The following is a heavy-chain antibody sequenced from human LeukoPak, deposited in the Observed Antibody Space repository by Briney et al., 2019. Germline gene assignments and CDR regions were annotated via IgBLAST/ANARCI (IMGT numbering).Heavy chain of an antibody. D-gene: IGHD3-10*01. J-gene: IGHJ4*02. V-gene: IGHV4-39*07. Sequence: PSGTLSLTCTVSGGSISSSSYYWGWIRQPPGKGLEWIGSIYYSGSTYYNPSLKSRVTISVDTSKNQFSLKLSSVTAADTAVYYCARELLWFGEFPLNFDYWGQGTLVTVSS. CDR2: IYYSGST. CDR3: ARELLWFGEFPLNFDY. CDR1: GGSISSSSYY.